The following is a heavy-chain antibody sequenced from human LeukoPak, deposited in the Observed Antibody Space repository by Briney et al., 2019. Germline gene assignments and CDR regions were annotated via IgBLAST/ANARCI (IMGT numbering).Heavy chain of an antibody. CDR3: AKGLGGYHDAFDI. CDR1: GFTFSSYG. Sequence: PGGSLRLSCAAPGFTFSSYGMHWVRQAPGKGLEWVAFIRYDGSNKYYADSVKGRFTISRDNSKNTLYLQMNSLRAEDTAVYYCAKGLGGYHDAFDIWGQGTMVTVSS. CDR2: IRYDGSNK. V-gene: IGHV3-30*02. D-gene: IGHD5-12*01. J-gene: IGHJ3*02.